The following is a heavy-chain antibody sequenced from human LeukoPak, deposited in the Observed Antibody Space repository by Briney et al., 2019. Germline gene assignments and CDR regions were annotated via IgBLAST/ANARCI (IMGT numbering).Heavy chain of an antibody. CDR2: IWSDGNNR. CDR1: GFTFRNYG. CDR3: AKDPGASVSGFHMDV. V-gene: IGHV3-30*02. Sequence: GGSLRLSCAASGFTFRNYGMHWVRQATGKGLEWVSFIWSDGNNRFHADSVKGRFTISRDNSKNMLYLQMYSLRPDDTALYYCAKDPGASVSGFHMDVWGKGTTVIVSS. J-gene: IGHJ6*03. D-gene: IGHD2-8*02.